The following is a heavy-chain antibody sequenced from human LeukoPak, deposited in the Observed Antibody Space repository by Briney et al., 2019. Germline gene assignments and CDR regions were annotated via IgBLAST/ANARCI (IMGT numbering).Heavy chain of an antibody. CDR2: IYSGGST. D-gene: IGHD2-2*01. V-gene: IGHV3-53*01. CDR3: AIPQILPDDIYNF. CDR1: GFTVSSNY. J-gene: IGHJ3*01. Sequence: GGSLRLSCAASGFTVSSNYMSWVRQVPGKGLEWVSVIYSGGSTYYADSVKGRFTISRDNAKNTLFLQMSSLRAEDTALYYCAIPQILPDDIYNFWGQGTMVTIS.